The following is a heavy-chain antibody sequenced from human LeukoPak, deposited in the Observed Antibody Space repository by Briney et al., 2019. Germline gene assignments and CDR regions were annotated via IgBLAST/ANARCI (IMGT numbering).Heavy chain of an antibody. CDR2: IYSSGST. Sequence: PSETLSLTCSVSGASISSGSNYWGWIRQPPGKTLEWIGSIYSSGSTYYNPSLKSRVIIIIDTPKNHFSLTLSSVTAADTAVYYCARGSGFGGSGSYGIRYYYYMDVWGKGTTVTVSS. CDR3: ARGSGFGGSGSYGIRYYYYMDV. D-gene: IGHD3-10*01. J-gene: IGHJ6*03. V-gene: IGHV4-39*07. CDR1: GASISSGSNY.